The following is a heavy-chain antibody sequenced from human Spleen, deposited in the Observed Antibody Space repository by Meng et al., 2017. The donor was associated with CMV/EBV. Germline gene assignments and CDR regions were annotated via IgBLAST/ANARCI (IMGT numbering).Heavy chain of an antibody. Sequence: RVSSNSAAWHWIRQSPSRGLEWLGKTFHRSTWYNDYAISVKSRITINPDTSKNQFSLHLKSVTPEDTAVYYCARVSGGYNYGTFDYWGRGTLVTVSS. V-gene: IGHV6-1*01. J-gene: IGHJ4*02. D-gene: IGHD5-18*01. CDR3: ARVSGGYNYGTFDY. CDR1: RVSSNSAA. CDR2: TFHRSTWYN.